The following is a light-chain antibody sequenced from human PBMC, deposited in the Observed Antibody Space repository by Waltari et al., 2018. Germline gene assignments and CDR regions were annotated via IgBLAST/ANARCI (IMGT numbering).Light chain of an antibody. CDR3: ISHTTTYNPLWV. CDR1: NTDY. J-gene: IGLJ3*02. V-gene: IGLV2-14*03. Sequence: QSALTQPASVSGSPGQAITISCTGFNTDYVSWYQQNPGKAPKLIIYDVTERPSGVSDRFAGSKSGNTASLTISGLQTKDEADYSCISHTTTYNPLWVFGGVTKLTVL. CDR2: DVT.